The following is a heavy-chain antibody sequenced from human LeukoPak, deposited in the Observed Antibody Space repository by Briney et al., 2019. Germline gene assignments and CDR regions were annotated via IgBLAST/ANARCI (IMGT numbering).Heavy chain of an antibody. Sequence: PSETLSLTCTVSGGSISSGSYYWSWIRQPAGKGLEWIGRICTSGSTNYNPSLKSRVTISVDTSKNQFSLKLSSVTAADTAVYYCARGLWFGELNDAFDIWGQGTMVTVSS. CDR1: GGSISSGSYY. CDR3: ARGLWFGELNDAFDI. J-gene: IGHJ3*02. V-gene: IGHV4-61*02. D-gene: IGHD3-10*01. CDR2: ICTSGST.